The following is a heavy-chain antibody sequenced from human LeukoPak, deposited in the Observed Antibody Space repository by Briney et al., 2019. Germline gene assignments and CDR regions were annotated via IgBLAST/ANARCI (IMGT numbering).Heavy chain of an antibody. CDR3: ARVMRGSYMYFDY. CDR1: GFTFSSYG. V-gene: IGHV3-33*01. J-gene: IGHJ4*02. Sequence: GGSLRLSCAASGFTFSSYGMHWVRQAPGKGLEWVAVIWYDGSNKYYADSVKGRFTISRDNSKNTLYLQMNSLRAEDTAVYYCARVMRGSYMYFDYWGQGTLATVSS. CDR2: IWYDGSNK. D-gene: IGHD1-26*01.